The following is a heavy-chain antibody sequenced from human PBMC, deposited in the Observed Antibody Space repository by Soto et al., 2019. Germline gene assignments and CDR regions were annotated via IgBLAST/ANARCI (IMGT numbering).Heavy chain of an antibody. CDR3: ARGGYTNGWARY. CDR1: GYTFISYY. Sequence: GASVKVSCRASGYTFISYYMHWVRQAPGQGLEWMAMINPSGGSTTYAQKFQGRVTVTRDTSTSTFYMELSSLRSEDTAVYYCARGGYTNGWARYCGQGTLVTVSS. J-gene: IGHJ4*02. CDR2: INPSGGST. D-gene: IGHD6-19*01. V-gene: IGHV1-46*01.